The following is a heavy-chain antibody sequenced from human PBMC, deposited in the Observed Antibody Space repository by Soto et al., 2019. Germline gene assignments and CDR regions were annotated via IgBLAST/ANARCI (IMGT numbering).Heavy chain of an antibody. CDR2: IYYRGST. CDR1: GGSISSYY. CDR3: ARFNWYFDR. Sequence: QVQLQESGPGLVKPSETLSLTCTVSGGSISSYYWSWIRQPPGKGLEWIGYIYYRGSTNYNPSRKSRVTISVDTSKNQFSLKLSSVTAADTAMYYCARFNWYFDRWGRGTLVTVSS. J-gene: IGHJ2*01. V-gene: IGHV4-59*01.